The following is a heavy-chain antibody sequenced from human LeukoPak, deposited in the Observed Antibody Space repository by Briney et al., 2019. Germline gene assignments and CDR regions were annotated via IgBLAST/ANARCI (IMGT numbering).Heavy chain of an antibody. CDR3: ARATVTVVWGVARGFDP. J-gene: IGHJ5*02. CDR2: IDPTDSYT. D-gene: IGHD3-10*01. V-gene: IGHV5-10-1*01. Sequence: GESLKISCKGSGYSFTSYWISWVRQMPGKGLEWMGRIDPTDSYTNYSPSFQGHVTISADKSISSAYLRWSSLKASDTAIYYCARATVTVVWGVARGFDPWGQGNLVT. CDR1: GYSFTSYW.